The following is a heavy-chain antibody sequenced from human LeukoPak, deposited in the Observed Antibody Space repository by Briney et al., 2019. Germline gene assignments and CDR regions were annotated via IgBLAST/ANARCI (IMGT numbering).Heavy chain of an antibody. V-gene: IGHV1-46*01. CDR2: INPSGGRT. Sequence: EASVKVSCKASGYTFTGYFMHWVRQAPGQGLEWMGIINPSGGRTTYAQKFQGRVAMTRDTSTSTFYMELSSLRSEDTAVYYCARDPGGDGYNRPNPSNCFDPWGQGTLVTVSS. D-gene: IGHD5-24*01. CDR1: GYTFTGYF. CDR3: ARDPGGDGYNRPNPSNCFDP. J-gene: IGHJ5*02.